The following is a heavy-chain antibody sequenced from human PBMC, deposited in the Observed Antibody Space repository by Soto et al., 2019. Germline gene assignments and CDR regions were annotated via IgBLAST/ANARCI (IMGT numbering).Heavy chain of an antibody. CDR2: IFWDDDK. J-gene: IGHJ4*02. CDR1: GFSLSTSGVG. D-gene: IGHD3-10*01. Sequence: QITLKESGPTLVKPTQTPTLTCTFSGFSLSTSGVGVGWIRQPPGKALEWLALIFWDDDKRYSPYLKSRLTIHKDTSKNQVDLTMTNMDPVDTATYYGAHVSREFHLILSHYWFDYWGQGTLVTGSS. CDR3: AHVSREFHLILSHYWFDY. V-gene: IGHV2-5*02.